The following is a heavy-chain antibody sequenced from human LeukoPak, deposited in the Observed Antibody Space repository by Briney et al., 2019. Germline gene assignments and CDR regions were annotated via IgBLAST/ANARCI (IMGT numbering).Heavy chain of an antibody. CDR3: ARATAYDFWSGSLGIDY. CDR1: GGSISSGDYY. D-gene: IGHD3-3*01. J-gene: IGHJ4*02. CDR2: IYYSGST. V-gene: IGHV4-30-4*01. Sequence: SQTLSLTCTVSGGSISSGDYYWSWIRQPPGKGLEWIGYIYYSGSTNYNPSLKSRVTISVDTSKNQFSLKLSSVTAADTAVYYCARATAYDFWSGSLGIDYWGQGTLVTVSS.